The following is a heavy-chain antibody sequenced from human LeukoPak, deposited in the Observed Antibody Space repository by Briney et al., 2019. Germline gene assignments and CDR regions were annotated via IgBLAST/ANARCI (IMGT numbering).Heavy chain of an antibody. V-gene: IGHV3-23*01. CDR2: IRGSGDSA. CDR3: AKYSFCSSSSCYRNDVFDV. Sequence: GGSLRLSCAASGFTFSSYAMSWVRQAPGKGLEWVSSIRGSGDSADYADSVKGRFTISRDNSKNTLHLQMNSLRAEDTAIYYCAKYSFCSSSSCYRNDVFDVWGQGTMVTVSS. D-gene: IGHD2-15*01. J-gene: IGHJ3*01. CDR1: GFTFSSYA.